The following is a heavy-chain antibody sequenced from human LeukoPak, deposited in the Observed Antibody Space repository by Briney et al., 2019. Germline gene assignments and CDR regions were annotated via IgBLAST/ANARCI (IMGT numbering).Heavy chain of an antibody. CDR2: ISAYNGNT. J-gene: IGHJ4*02. Sequence: ASVKVSCKASGYTFTSYGISWVRQAPGQGLEWMGWISAYNGNTNYAQKLQGRVTVTTDTSTSTAYMELRSLRSDDTAVYYCARDGYGSGSYYNPWYFDYWGQGTLVTVSS. CDR3: ARDGYGSGSYYNPWYFDY. CDR1: GYTFTSYG. V-gene: IGHV1-18*01. D-gene: IGHD3-10*01.